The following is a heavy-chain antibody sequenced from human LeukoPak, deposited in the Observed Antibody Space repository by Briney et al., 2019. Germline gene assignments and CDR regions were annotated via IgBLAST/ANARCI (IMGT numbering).Heavy chain of an antibody. CDR2: IYYSGST. V-gene: IGHV4-59*01. CDR1: GGSISSYY. CDR3: ARKRLGSGWPVPYYFDY. J-gene: IGHJ4*02. D-gene: IGHD6-19*01. Sequence: SETLSLTCTVSGGSISSYYWSWIRQPPGKGLEWIGYIYYSGSTNYNPSLKSRVTISVDTSKNQFSLKVSSVTAAATAVYYCARKRLGSGWPVPYYFDYWGQGTLVTVSS.